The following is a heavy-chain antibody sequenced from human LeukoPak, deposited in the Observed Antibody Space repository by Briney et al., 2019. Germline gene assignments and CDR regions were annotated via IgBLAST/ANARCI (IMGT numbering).Heavy chain of an antibody. J-gene: IGHJ4*02. CDR1: GFTFSSYA. CDR3: AKDHKGPNYYGSGGYSFDY. Sequence: PGGSLRLSCAASGFTFSSYAMSWVRQAPGKGLEWVSAISGSGGSTYYADSVKGRFTISRDNSKNTLYLQMNSLRAEDTAVYYCAKDHKGPNYYGSGGYSFDYWGQGTLVTVSS. V-gene: IGHV3-23*01. D-gene: IGHD3-10*01. CDR2: ISGSGGST.